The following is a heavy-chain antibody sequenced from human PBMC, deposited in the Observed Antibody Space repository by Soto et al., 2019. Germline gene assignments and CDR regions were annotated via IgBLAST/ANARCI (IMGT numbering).Heavy chain of an antibody. D-gene: IGHD6-19*01. V-gene: IGHV1-69*08. J-gene: IGHJ5*02. CDR2: IIPILGIA. CDR3: ARDDVAGIDQQIENWFDP. Sequence: QVQLVQSGAEVKKPGSSVKVSCKASGGTFSSYTISWVRQAPEQGLEWMGRIIPILGIANYAQKFQGRVTITADKSTSTAYMELSRLRSEDTAVYYRARDDVAGIDQQIENWFDPWGQGTLVTVSS. CDR1: GGTFSSYT.